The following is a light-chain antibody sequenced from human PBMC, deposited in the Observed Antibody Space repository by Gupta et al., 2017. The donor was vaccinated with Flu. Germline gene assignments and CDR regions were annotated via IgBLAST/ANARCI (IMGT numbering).Light chain of an antibody. Sequence: SSALTQDPAVSVALGQPVRITCQGDSLRSYYASWSHQQPGQAPHLLICGENKRRSGSPDRFSGSRSGDTSSFTITGAQAAEEAAYYCNSRDSSGNNLWVFGGGTKLTVL. V-gene: IGLV3-19*01. CDR3: NSRDSSGNNLWV. CDR2: GEN. CDR1: SLRSYY. J-gene: IGLJ3*02.